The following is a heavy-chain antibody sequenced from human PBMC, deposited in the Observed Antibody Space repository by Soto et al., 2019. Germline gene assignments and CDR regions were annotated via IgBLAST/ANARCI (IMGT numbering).Heavy chain of an antibody. J-gene: IGHJ4*02. CDR1: GFTFSSYA. CDR2: VSIGGST. D-gene: IGHD2-15*01. CDR3: AKRRGAGGHFDY. V-gene: IGHV3-23*01. Sequence: GSLRLSCAASGFTFSSYAMGWVRQGPGRGLEWVAVVSIGGSTHYADSVRGRFTISRDNSKNTLSLQMNSLTAEDTAVYFCAKRRGAGGHFDYWGQGALVTVSS.